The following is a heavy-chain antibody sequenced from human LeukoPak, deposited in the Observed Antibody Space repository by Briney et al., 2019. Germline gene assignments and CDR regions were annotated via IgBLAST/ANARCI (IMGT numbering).Heavy chain of an antibody. J-gene: IGHJ6*03. CDR1: GGTFSSYA. Sequence: SVKVSCKASGGTFSSYAISWVRQAPGQGLEWMGRIIPIFGTANYAQKFQGRVTITTDESTSKAYMELSSLRSEDTAAYYCARSEVTTLKYYMDVWGKGTTVTVSS. D-gene: IGHD4-11*01. V-gene: IGHV1-69*05. CDR3: ARSEVTTLKYYMDV. CDR2: IIPIFGTA.